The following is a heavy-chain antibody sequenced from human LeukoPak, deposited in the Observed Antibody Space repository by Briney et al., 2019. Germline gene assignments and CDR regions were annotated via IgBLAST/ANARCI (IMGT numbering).Heavy chain of an antibody. V-gene: IGHV3-7*01. J-gene: IGHJ3*02. CDR2: IKQDGSEK. D-gene: IGHD3-3*01. CDR3: ARDVDFWSGYYPIGAFDI. Sequence: GGSLRLSCAASGFTFSSYWMSWVRQAPGKGLEWVANIKQDGSEKYYVDSVEGRFTISRDNAKNSLYLQMNSLRAEDTAVYYCARDVDFWSGYYPIGAFDIWGQGTMVTVSS. CDR1: GFTFSSYW.